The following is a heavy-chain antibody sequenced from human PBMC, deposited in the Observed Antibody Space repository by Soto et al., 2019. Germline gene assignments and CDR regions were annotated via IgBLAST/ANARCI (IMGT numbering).Heavy chain of an antibody. CDR3: ASPKIAFYNWFDP. V-gene: IGHV4-39*01. D-gene: IGHD3-3*02. CDR2: IYYSGST. Sequence: PSETLSLTCTVSGGSISSSSYYWGRLRQPPGKGLEWIGSIYYSGSTYYNPSLKSRVTISVDTSKNQFSLKLSSVTAADTAVYYCASPKIAFYNWFDPWGQGTLVTVSS. CDR1: GGSISSSSYY. J-gene: IGHJ5*02.